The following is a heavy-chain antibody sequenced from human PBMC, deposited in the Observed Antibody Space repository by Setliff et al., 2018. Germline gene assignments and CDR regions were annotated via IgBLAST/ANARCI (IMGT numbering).Heavy chain of an antibody. CDR1: GYSFTSYW. D-gene: IGHD6-19*01. CDR3: ARQAVAGSDAFDI. Sequence: GESLKISCKGSGYSFTSYWIGWVRQMPGKGLEWMGIIYPGDSDTSYSPSFQVQVTISADKSISTAYLQWSSLKASDTAMYYCARQAVAGSDAFDIWGQGIMVTVSS. CDR2: IYPGDSDT. V-gene: IGHV5-51*01. J-gene: IGHJ3*02.